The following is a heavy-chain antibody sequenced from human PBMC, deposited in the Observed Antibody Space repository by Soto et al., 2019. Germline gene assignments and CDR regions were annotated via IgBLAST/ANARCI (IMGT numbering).Heavy chain of an antibody. V-gene: IGHV3-23*01. J-gene: IGHJ4*02. Sequence: EAQLLESGGGLVQPGGSLRLSCAASGFSFDTYAMSWVRQAPGKGLEWVSRISGSGGNTYYADSVKGRFTISSDNSKNILYLQMTSLRAEDTALYYCAKLGMTTINRDYWGQGTQVTVSS. CDR1: GFSFDTYA. D-gene: IGHD5-12*01. CDR2: ISGSGGNT. CDR3: AKLGMTTINRDY.